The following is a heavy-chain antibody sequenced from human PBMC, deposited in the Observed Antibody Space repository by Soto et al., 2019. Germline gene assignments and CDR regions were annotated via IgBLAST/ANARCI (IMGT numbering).Heavy chain of an antibody. CDR3: ARDGSNKPGFYYGMDV. D-gene: IGHD6-13*01. CDR1: VFTFSSNG. J-gene: IGHJ6*02. CDR2: IWSDGSNK. V-gene: IGHV3-33*01. Sequence: AGGSLRLSCTASVFTFSSNGMHWVRQAPGKGLEWVAVIWSDGSNKYYADSVKGRFTIFRDNSKSTLYLQMNGLRAEDTAVYYCARDGSNKPGFYYGMDVWGQGTTVTVSS.